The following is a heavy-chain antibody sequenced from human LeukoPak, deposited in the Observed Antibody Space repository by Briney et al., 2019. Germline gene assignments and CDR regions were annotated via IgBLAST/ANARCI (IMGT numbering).Heavy chain of an antibody. V-gene: IGHV3-23*01. CDR1: GFTFSSYA. CDR3: AKSGDSSSWCLYYFDY. Sequence: GGSLRLSCAAPGFTFSSYAMSWVRQAPGKGLEWVSAISGSGGSTYYADSVKGRFTISRDNSKNTLYLQMNSLRAEDTAVYYCAKSGDSSSWCLYYFDYWGQGTLVTVSS. D-gene: IGHD6-13*01. CDR2: ISGSGGST. J-gene: IGHJ4*02.